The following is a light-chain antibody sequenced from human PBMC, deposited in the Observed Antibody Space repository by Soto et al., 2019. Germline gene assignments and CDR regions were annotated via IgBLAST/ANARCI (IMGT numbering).Light chain of an antibody. V-gene: IGKV3-11*01. Sequence: ETVLTQSPATLSLSPGERATLSCRASQSVSSRLAWYQQKPGQAPRLLICDASDRATGIPARFSGSGSGTDFTLTIISLEPEDFAVYYCQQRYNWPQTFGQGTKVDIK. CDR2: DAS. CDR3: QQRYNWPQT. CDR1: QSVSSR. J-gene: IGKJ1*01.